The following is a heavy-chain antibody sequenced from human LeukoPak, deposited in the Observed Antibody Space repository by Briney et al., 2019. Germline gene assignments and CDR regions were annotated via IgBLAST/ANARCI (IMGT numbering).Heavy chain of an antibody. CDR2: IYHSGST. V-gene: IGHV4-38-2*02. J-gene: IGHJ4*02. CDR1: GYSISSGYY. D-gene: IGHD5-24*01. CDR3: ARERRDGYNWFDY. Sequence: NPSETLSLTCTVSGYSISSGYYWGWIRQPPGQGLEWIGSIYHSGSTYYNPSLKSRVTISVDTSKNQFSLKLSSVTAADTAVYYCARERRDGYNWFDYWGQGTLVTVSS.